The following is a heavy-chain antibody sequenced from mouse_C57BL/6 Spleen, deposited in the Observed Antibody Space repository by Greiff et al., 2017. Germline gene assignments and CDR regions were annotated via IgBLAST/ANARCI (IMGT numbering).Heavy chain of an antibody. CDR3: ARREGFYGTLYAMDY. CDR2: INPGSGGT. V-gene: IGHV1-54*01. J-gene: IGHJ4*01. CDR1: GYAFTNYL. D-gene: IGHD2-1*01. Sequence: VQLQQSGAELVRPGTSVKVSCKASGYAFTNYLIEWVKQRPGQGLEWIGVINPGSGGTNYNEKFKGKATLTADKSSSTAYMQLSSLTSEDSAVYFCARREGFYGTLYAMDYWGQGTSVTVSS.